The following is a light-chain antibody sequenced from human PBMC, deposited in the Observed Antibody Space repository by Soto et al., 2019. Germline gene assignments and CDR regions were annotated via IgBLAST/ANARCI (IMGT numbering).Light chain of an antibody. J-gene: IGKJ1*01. V-gene: IGKV1-39*01. CDR1: QSMSSY. CDR3: QQYDSYSWT. Sequence: DIQMTQSPSSLPASVGDRVTITCRASQSMSSYLNWYQQKPGKAPKLLIYAASNLQSGVPSRFSGSGSGTEIILNISSLQPDDFATYYCQQYDSYSWTFDQGTKVDIK. CDR2: AAS.